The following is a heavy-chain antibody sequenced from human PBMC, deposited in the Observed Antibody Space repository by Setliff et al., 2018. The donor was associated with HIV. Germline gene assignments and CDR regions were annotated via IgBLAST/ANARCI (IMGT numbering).Heavy chain of an antibody. Sequence: GGSLRLSCAGSGSGGSGFTFSDYYMSWVRQAPGKGLEWLSYISSSGTTTYYADSVKGRFTMSRDNAKNSLYLQMDSLRVEDTGFYYCARDPYWLEGYFDYWGPGTLVTVSS. CDR3: ARDPYWLEGYFDY. CDR1: GFTFSDYY. CDR2: ISSSGTTT. D-gene: IGHD6-19*01. J-gene: IGHJ4*02. V-gene: IGHV3-11*04.